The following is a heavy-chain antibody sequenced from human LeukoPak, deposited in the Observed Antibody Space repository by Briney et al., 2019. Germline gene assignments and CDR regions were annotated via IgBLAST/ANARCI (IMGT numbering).Heavy chain of an antibody. Sequence: GGSLRLSCAASGFTFSSYAMIWVRQAPGKGLEWVSGMSGGGGSTYYADSVKGRFTISRDDSKNTLSLQMNSLRVEDTAVYYCARDLAWGAFDYWGQGTLVTVSS. CDR1: GFTFSSYA. CDR2: MSGGGGST. CDR3: ARDLAWGAFDY. J-gene: IGHJ4*02. D-gene: IGHD7-27*01. V-gene: IGHV3-23*01.